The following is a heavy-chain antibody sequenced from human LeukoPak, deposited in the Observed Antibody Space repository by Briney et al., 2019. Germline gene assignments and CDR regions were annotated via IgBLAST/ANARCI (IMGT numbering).Heavy chain of an antibody. Sequence: PGRSLRLSCAASGFTFSNYGMHWVRQAPGEGLEWVAVISYDGSNRYYGDSVKGRFTISRDNSKNTLNLQMNSLRAEDTAVYYCAKVVGDGTYYYYGVDVWGQGTTVTVSS. CDR2: ISYDGSNR. CDR3: AKVVGDGTYYYYGVDV. J-gene: IGHJ6*02. D-gene: IGHD3-16*01. CDR1: GFTFSNYG. V-gene: IGHV3-30*18.